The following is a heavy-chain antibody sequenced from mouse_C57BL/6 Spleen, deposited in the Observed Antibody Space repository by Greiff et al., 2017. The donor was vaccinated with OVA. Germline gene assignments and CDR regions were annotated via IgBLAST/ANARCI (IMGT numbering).Heavy chain of an antibody. Sequence: QVQLKQPGAELVMPGASVKLSCKASGYTFTSYWMHWVKQRPGQGLEWIGEIDPSDSYTNYNQKFKGKSTLTVDKSSSTAYMQLSSLTSEDSAVYYCARRGTVVDYWGQGTTLTVSS. J-gene: IGHJ2*01. CDR2: IDPSDSYT. CDR1: GYTFTSYW. V-gene: IGHV1-69*01. CDR3: ARRGTVVDY. D-gene: IGHD1-1*01.